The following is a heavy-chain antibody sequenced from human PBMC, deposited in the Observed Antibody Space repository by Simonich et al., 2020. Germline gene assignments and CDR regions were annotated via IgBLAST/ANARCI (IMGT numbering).Heavy chain of an antibody. V-gene: IGHV3-9*01. D-gene: IGHD6-13*01. CDR2: ISWKSGSI. CDR3: AKDVAAAGTEYFQH. CDR1: GFTFDDYS. Sequence: EVQLVESGGGLVQPGRSLRLSCAASGFTFDDYSMHWVRQASGKGLEWVEGISWKSGSIGYADSVKGRFTISRDNAKNSLYLQMNRLRAEDTALYYCAKDVAAAGTEYFQHWGQGTLVTVSS. J-gene: IGHJ1*01.